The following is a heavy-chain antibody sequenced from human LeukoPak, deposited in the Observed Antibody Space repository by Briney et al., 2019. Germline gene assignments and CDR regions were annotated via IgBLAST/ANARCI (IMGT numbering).Heavy chain of an antibody. D-gene: IGHD5-12*01. Sequence: GASVKVSCKASGYTFTGFYMHWVRQAPGQGLEWMGWINPDSGATDYAQKFQGRVTMTRDTSITTAHMELSRLTSDDTAVYYCAREGSSAINTNWFDPWGQGTLVAVSS. CDR2: INPDSGAT. CDR3: AREGSSAINTNWFDP. V-gene: IGHV1-2*02. CDR1: GYTFTGFY. J-gene: IGHJ5*02.